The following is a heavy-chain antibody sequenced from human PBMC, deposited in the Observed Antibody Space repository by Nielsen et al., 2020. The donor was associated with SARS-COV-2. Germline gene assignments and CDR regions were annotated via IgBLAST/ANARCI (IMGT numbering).Heavy chain of an antibody. D-gene: IGHD3-9*01. CDR2: ISSSSSTI. Sequence: GESLKISCAASGFTFSSYAMHWVRQAPGKGLEWVSYISSSSSTIYYADSVKGRFTISRDNAKNSLYLQMNSLRDEDTAVYYCARDRSDYDILTVYSNYGMDVWGQGTTVTVSS. J-gene: IGHJ6*02. V-gene: IGHV3-48*02. CDR3: ARDRSDYDILTVYSNYGMDV. CDR1: GFTFSSYA.